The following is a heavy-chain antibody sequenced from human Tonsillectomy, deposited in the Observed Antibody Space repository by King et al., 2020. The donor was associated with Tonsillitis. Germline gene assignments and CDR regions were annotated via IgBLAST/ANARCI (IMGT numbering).Heavy chain of an antibody. CDR2: IDPSDSYT. Sequence: QLVQSGAEVKKPGESLRISCKGSGYSFTSYWISWVRQMPGKGLEWMGRIDPSDSYTNYSPSFQGHVTTSADKSISTAYLQWSSLKASDTAIYYCASLYYYDSSGYPPLDYWGQGNRDPVS. V-gene: IGHV5-10-1*03. J-gene: IGHJ4*02. CDR1: GYSFTSYW. D-gene: IGHD3-22*01. CDR3: ASLYYYDSSGYPPLDY.